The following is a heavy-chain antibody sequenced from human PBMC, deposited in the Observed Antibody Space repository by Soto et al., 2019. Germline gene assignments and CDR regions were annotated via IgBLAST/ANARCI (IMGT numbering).Heavy chain of an antibody. V-gene: IGHV3-53*05. CDR3: AKEIRFDYYDSSGLLN. Sequence: GGSLRLSCAASGFTVSSSSMSWVRQAPGKGLEWVSVFYSGGSTYYADSVKGRFTISRDNSKNTLYLQMNSLRAEDTAVYYCAKEIRFDYYDSSGLLNWGRGTLVTAPQ. CDR1: GFTVSSSS. D-gene: IGHD3-22*01. J-gene: IGHJ4*02. CDR2: FYSGGST.